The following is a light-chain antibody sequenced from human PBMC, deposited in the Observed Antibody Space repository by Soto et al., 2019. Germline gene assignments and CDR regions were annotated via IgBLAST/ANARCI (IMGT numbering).Light chain of an antibody. CDR2: EGS. V-gene: IGLV2-23*03. CDR1: SSDVGSYNL. J-gene: IGLJ2*01. CDR3: CSYAGSSTFPV. Sequence: QSALNQPASVSGSPGQSITISCTGTSSDVGSYNLVSWYQQHPGKAPKLMIYEGSKRPSGVSNRFSGSKSGNTASLTISGLQAEDEADYYCCSYAGSSTFPVFGGGTKLTVL.